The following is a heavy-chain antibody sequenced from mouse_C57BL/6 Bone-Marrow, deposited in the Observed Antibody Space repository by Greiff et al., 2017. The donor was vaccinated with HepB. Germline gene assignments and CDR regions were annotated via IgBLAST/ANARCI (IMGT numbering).Heavy chain of an antibody. CDR2: IYPGSGST. V-gene: IGHV1-55*01. D-gene: IGHD2-4*01. CDR3: AGGDDYLEDFDY. CDR1: GYTFTSYW. Sequence: QVQLQQPGAELVKPGASVKMSCKASGYTFTSYWITWVKQRPGQGLEWIGDIYPGSGSTNYNEKFKSKATLTVDTSSSTAYMQLSSLTSEDSAVYYCAGGDDYLEDFDYWGQGTTLTVSS. J-gene: IGHJ2*01.